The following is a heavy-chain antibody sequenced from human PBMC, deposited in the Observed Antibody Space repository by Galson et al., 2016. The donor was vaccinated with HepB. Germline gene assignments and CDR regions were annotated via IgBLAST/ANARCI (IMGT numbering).Heavy chain of an antibody. CDR3: ARDGYYYGSGSYGAATY. J-gene: IGHJ4*02. D-gene: IGHD3-10*01. CDR2: ISYHGSNT. CDR1: GFSFSSSA. Sequence: SLRLSCAASGFSFSSSAMHWVRQAPGKGLEWVAVISYHGSNTYYVDSVKGRFTISRDNSKNTLYLQMNSLGVEDTAMYYCARDGYYYGSGSYGAATYWGQGTPVTVSS. V-gene: IGHV3-30*04.